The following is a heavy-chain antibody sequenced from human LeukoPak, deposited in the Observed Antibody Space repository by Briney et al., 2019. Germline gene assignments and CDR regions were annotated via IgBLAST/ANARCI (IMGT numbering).Heavy chain of an antibody. CDR2: IRYDGSNK. J-gene: IGHJ3*02. V-gene: IGHV3-30*02. CDR3: ARHKLPRGRWDAFDI. D-gene: IGHD1-26*01. Sequence: GGSLRLSCAASGFTFSSYVMHWARQAPGKGLEWVAFIRYDGSNKYYADSVKGRFTISRDNSKNTLYLQMNSLRAEDTAVYYCARHKLPRGRWDAFDIWGQGTMVTVSS. CDR1: GFTFSSYV.